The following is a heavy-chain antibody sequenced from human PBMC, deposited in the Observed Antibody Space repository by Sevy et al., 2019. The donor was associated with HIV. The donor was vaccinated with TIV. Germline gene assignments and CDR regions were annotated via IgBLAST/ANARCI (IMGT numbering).Heavy chain of an antibody. CDR3: ANAYSGSYSHSYLYALDV. D-gene: IGHD1-26*01. J-gene: IGHJ6*02. V-gene: IGHV3-30*18. CDR2: ISHDGINE. Sequence: GGSLRLSCIGSGFSFSYYGIHWVRQSPGKGLDWVALISHDGINEYYADSVKGRFTISRDNSKNTVYLEMNSLRNGDTAIYFCANAYSGSYSHSYLYALDVWGQGTTVTVFS. CDR1: GFSFSYYG.